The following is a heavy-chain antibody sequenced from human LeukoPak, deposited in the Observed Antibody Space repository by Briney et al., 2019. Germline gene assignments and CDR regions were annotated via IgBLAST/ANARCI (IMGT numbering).Heavy chain of an antibody. Sequence: GASVKVSCKASGGTFSSYAISWVRQAPGQGLEWMGGIIPIFGTANYAQKFQGRVTITTDESTSTAYMELSSLRSEDTAVYYCAREEERPIAVTYYYYMDVWGKGTTVTVSS. CDR3: AREEERPIAVTYYYYMDV. J-gene: IGHJ6*03. V-gene: IGHV1-69*05. CDR1: GGTFSSYA. D-gene: IGHD6-19*01. CDR2: IIPIFGTA.